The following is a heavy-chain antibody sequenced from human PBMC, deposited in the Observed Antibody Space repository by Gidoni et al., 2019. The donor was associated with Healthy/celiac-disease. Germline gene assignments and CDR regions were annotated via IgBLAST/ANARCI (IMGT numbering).Heavy chain of an antibody. J-gene: IGHJ6*02. Sequence: QVQLVASGGGVVHPGRSLSLSCAASGFTFSIYALHWVRQAPGKGLECVAGISYDGSNKYYADSVKGRFTISRDNSKNTLYLQMNSLRAEDTAVYYCARAGGDYQDYDYYGMDVWGQGTTVTVSS. CDR3: ARAGGDYQDYDYYGMDV. D-gene: IGHD4-17*01. CDR2: ISYDGSNK. CDR1: GFTFSIYA. V-gene: IGHV3-30-3*01.